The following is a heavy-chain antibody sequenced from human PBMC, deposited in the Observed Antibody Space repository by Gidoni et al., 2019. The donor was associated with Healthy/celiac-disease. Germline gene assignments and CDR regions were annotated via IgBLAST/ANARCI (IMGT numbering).Heavy chain of an antibody. D-gene: IGHD3-16*01. Sequence: QVQLVESGGGVVQPGRSLRLSCAASGFTFSSYGMHWVRQAPGKGLEWVAVISYDGSNKYYADSVKGRFTISRDNSKNTLYLQMNSLRAEDTAVYYCAKPRAPLTFNLPGYWGQGTLVTVSS. CDR2: ISYDGSNK. CDR3: AKPRAPLTFNLPGY. V-gene: IGHV3-30*18. CDR1: GFTFSSYG. J-gene: IGHJ4*02.